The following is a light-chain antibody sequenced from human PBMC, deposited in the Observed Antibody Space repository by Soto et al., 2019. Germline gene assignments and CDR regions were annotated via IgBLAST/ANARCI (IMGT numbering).Light chain of an antibody. CDR3: SSYTSSSTVV. CDR1: SSDVGGYNY. V-gene: IGLV2-14*01. CDR2: EVS. J-gene: IGLJ2*01. Sequence: QSALTQPASVSGSPGQSITISCTGTSSDVGGYNYVSWYQQHPGKAPKLMIYEVSNRPSGVSNRFSGSKSGNTASLTISGLQADDEADYYGSSYTSSSTVVFGGGTKLTVL.